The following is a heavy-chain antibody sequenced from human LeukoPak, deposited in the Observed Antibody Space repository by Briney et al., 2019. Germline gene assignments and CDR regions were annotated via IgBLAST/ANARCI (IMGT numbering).Heavy chain of an antibody. D-gene: IGHD3-3*01. CDR2: IYTSGST. CDR3: AGQETIFGFFDY. J-gene: IGHJ4*02. Sequence: SETLSLTCTVSGGSISSYYWSWIRQPPGKGLEWIGYIYTSGSTNYNPSIKSRVTISVDTSKNQFSLKLSSVTAADTAVYYCAGQETIFGFFDYWGQGTLVTVSS. CDR1: GGSISSYY. V-gene: IGHV4-4*09.